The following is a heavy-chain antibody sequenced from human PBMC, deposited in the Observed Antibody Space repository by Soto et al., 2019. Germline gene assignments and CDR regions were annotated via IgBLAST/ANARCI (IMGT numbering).Heavy chain of an antibody. V-gene: IGHV4-4*07. J-gene: IGHJ5*02. Sequence: QVQLQESGPGLVRPSETLSLTCTVSGGSISSYRWSWIRQPAGKGLEWIGRLNTYGNTHYNPSFKSRVTVSVDTSRNQFFLTLRSVTAADSAVYHCGRESGETWDYEASWGQGTPVTVSS. CDR2: LNTYGNT. CDR1: GGSISSYR. D-gene: IGHD1-7*01. CDR3: GRESGETWDYEAS.